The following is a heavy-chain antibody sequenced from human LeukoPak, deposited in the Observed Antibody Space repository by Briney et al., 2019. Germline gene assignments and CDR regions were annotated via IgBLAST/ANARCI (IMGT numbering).Heavy chain of an antibody. CDR1: GFTFIDYY. Sequence: PGGSPRLSCAASGFTFIDYYMIWIPHAPGEGLEWGSYISSSGNTIDYADSVRGRFTISRDNAKNSLYLQMNSLRAEDTAVYYCSRDQEMATIPLDYLGQGTLVTVSS. D-gene: IGHD5-24*01. CDR2: ISSSGNTI. CDR3: SRDQEMATIPLDY. J-gene: IGHJ4*02. V-gene: IGHV3-11*01.